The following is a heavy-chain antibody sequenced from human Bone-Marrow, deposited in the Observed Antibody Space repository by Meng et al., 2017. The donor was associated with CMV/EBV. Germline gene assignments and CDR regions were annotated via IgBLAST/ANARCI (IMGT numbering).Heavy chain of an antibody. CDR2: MNPNSGNT. V-gene: IGHV1-8*01. CDR3: ARGLEYSSSPENDN. J-gene: IGHJ4*02. Sequence: ASVKVSCKASGYTFTSYDINWVRQATGQGLEWMGWMNPNSGNTGYAQKFQGRVTMTRNTSISTAYMELSSLRSEDTAVYYCARGLEYSSSPENDNCGQGTLVTVSS. CDR1: GYTFTSYD. D-gene: IGHD6-6*01.